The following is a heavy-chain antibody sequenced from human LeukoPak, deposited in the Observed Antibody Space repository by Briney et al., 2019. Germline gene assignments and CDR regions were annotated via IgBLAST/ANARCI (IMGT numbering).Heavy chain of an antibody. CDR2: ISSSGGTT. Sequence: GGSLRLSCAASGFTFTSYAMSWVRQAPGKGLEWVSAISSSGGTTYYADSVKGRFTISRDNSKNTLYMQMHSLRAEDTTVYYCAKALGSIVVTTTDYWGQGTLVTVSS. CDR3: AKALGSIVVTTTDY. D-gene: IGHD5-12*01. J-gene: IGHJ4*02. CDR1: GFTFTSYA. V-gene: IGHV3-23*01.